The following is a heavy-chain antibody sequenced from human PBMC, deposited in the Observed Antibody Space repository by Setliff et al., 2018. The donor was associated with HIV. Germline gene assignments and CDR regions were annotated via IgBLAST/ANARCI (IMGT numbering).Heavy chain of an antibody. CDR1: GGPISSYY. Sequence: PSETLSLTCTVSGGPISSYYWSWIRQPPGKGLEWIGYIYYSGRTNYNPSLKSRVTISVDTSRNQFSLKLSSVTAADTAVYYCASQPAYSTDWYPPGYFDYWGQGTLVTSPQ. V-gene: IGHV4-59*08. CDR2: IYYSGRT. D-gene: IGHD6-19*01. J-gene: IGHJ4*02. CDR3: ASQPAYSTDWYPPGYFDY.